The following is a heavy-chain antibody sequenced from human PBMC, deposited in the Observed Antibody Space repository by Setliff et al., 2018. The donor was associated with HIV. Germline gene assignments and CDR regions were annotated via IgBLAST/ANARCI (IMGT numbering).Heavy chain of an antibody. CDR3: ASDISPDDGYNRLHYFDY. CDR1: GGSFSDNY. D-gene: IGHD5-12*01. Sequence: SETLSLTCAVYGGSFSDNYWSWIRQSPGKGLEWIGEINHSGRTKYSPSLRSRVSISVDTSKTQFSLRLNSVTAADTAVYYCASDISPDDGYNRLHYFDYWGQGTQVTVSS. V-gene: IGHV4-34*01. CDR2: INHSGRT. J-gene: IGHJ4*02.